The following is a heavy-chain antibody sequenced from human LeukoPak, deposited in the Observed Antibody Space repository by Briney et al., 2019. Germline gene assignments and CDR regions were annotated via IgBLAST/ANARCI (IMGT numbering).Heavy chain of an antibody. J-gene: IGHJ4*02. Sequence: GGSLRLSCAASGFTFSILDMSWVRQAPGKGLEWVSAISGNGGRTYYADSVKGRFTISRDNSKNTLYLQMNSLRAEDTAVYYCAKEGGYSGYDSIFDYWGQGTLVTVSS. CDR3: AKEGGYSGYDSIFDY. V-gene: IGHV3-23*01. CDR2: ISGNGGRT. CDR1: GFTFSILD. D-gene: IGHD5-12*01.